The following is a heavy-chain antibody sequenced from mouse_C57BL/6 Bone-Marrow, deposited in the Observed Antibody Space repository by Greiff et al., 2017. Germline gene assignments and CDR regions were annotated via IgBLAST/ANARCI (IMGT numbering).Heavy chain of an antibody. J-gene: IGHJ1*03. CDR1: GISITTGNYR. CDR3: ARYDGYYDWYFDV. D-gene: IGHD2-3*01. V-gene: IGHV3-5*01. CDR2: IYYSGTI. Sequence: EVKLMESGPGLVKPSQTVFLTCTVTGISITTGNYRWSWIRQFPGNKLEWIGYIYYSGTIPYNPSLTSRTTITRDTPKNQFFLEMNSLTAEDTATYDCARYDGYYDWYFDVWGTGTTVTVSS.